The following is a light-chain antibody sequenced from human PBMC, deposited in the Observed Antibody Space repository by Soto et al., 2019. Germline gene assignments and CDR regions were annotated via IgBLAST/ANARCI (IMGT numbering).Light chain of an antibody. V-gene: IGKV3-20*01. CDR3: QQYYITPYT. CDR2: GAS. CDR1: QSVSSSY. J-gene: IGKJ2*01. Sequence: EIVLTQSPGTLSLSPGERATLSCRASQSVSSSYLAWYQQKPGQAPRLLIYGASSRATGIPDRFSGSGSGTDFTLTISRLEPEDFAVYYCQQYYITPYTFGQGTKVEIK.